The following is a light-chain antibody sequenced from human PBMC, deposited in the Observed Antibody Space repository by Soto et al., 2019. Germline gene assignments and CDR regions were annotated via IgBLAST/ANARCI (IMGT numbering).Light chain of an antibody. J-gene: IGKJ1*01. Sequence: ETAMTQSPATLSVSLGERATFSCRASQSVSSKLAWYQQKPGQAPRVVIYGTSTRATGIPDRFSGSGSGTDFTLTISSVQSEDFATYYCQQYNSYSPTWTFGQGTKVDIK. V-gene: IGKV3D-15*01. CDR2: GTS. CDR3: QQYNSYSPTWT. CDR1: QSVSSK.